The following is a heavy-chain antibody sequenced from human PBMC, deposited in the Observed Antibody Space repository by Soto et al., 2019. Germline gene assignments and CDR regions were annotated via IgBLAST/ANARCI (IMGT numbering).Heavy chain of an antibody. CDR1: GFTFNNSG. CDR3: VKDRVPGAYGHYYGMDV. D-gene: IGHD5-12*01. V-gene: IGHV3-30*18. CDR2: ISYDRSDK. J-gene: IGHJ6*02. Sequence: GGPLRLSCRVSGFTFNNSGMHWVRQAPGKGLEWMAVISYDRSDKYYADFVKGRVIISRDNSKNTLNLEMNSLRAEDTATYYCVKDRVPGAYGHYYGMDVWGQGTTVTVSS.